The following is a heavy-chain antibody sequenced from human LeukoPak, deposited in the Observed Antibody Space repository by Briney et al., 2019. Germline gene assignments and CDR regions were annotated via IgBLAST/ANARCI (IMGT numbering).Heavy chain of an antibody. CDR2: ISATSTTI. V-gene: IGHV3-11*01. J-gene: IGHJ4*02. CDR3: AKDRSPYGSGSYYNGGSDFDY. CDR1: GLSFSDFSDYY. Sequence: GGSLRLSCVASGLSFSDFSDYYMSWIRQAPGKGLEWVSYISATSTTINYADSVKGRFTMSRGNSKNSLYLQMNSLRTEDTALYYCAKDRSPYGSGSYYNGGSDFDYWGQGTLVTVSS. D-gene: IGHD3-10*01.